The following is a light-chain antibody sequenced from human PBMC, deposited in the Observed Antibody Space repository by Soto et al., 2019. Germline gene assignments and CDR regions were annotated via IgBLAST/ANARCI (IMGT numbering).Light chain of an antibody. V-gene: IGKV3-15*01. J-gene: IGKJ1*01. CDR3: QKYNNWPQT. CDR1: QSLRSS. Sequence: ETMMTQSPDTLSVSLGERATLSCRASQSLRSSLAWYQQKPGQAPRLLIYDASTRATGIPARFSGSGSGTDFTVTISGLQSEDFAVYYCQKYNNWPQTFGQGTKVEIK. CDR2: DAS.